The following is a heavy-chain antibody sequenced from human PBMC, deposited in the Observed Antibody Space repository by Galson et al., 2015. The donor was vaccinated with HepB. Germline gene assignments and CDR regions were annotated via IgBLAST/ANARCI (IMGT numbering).Heavy chain of an antibody. CDR3: ARIPSGYTYGARFDY. CDR1: GFTFSSYA. J-gene: IGHJ4*02. D-gene: IGHD5-18*01. Sequence: SLRLSCAASGFTFSSYAMNWVRQAPGKGLEWVSGISGSGGSTYYVNSVRGRFTISRDNSKNTLYLQMNSLRVEDTAVYYCARIPSGYTYGARFDYWGQGTLVTVSS. CDR2: ISGSGGST. V-gene: IGHV3-23*01.